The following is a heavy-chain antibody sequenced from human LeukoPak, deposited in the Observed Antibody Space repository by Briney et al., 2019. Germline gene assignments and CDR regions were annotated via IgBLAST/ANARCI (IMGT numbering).Heavy chain of an antibody. CDR1: GGSISSYY. Sequence: SETLSLTCTVSGGSISSYYWGWIRQPPGKGLEWIGHIYYSGSTNYKPSLKSRVTISIDTSKNQSSLKLSSVTAADTAVYYCARHEGKGYYYVMDVWGQGTTVTVSS. J-gene: IGHJ6*02. CDR2: IYYSGST. V-gene: IGHV4-59*08. CDR3: ARHEGKGYYYVMDV.